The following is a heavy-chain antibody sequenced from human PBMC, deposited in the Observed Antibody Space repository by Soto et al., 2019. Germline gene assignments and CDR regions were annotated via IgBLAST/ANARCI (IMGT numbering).Heavy chain of an antibody. D-gene: IGHD5-12*01. CDR3: VRSGRRSGIDY. J-gene: IGHJ4*02. CDR2: VNPNSNET. CDR1: GYTFSSYH. V-gene: IGHV1-8*01. Sequence: QVQLVQSGAEVKKPGASVKVSCEASGYTFSSYHISWVRQASGQGLEWMGWVNPNSNETDYAQKFTGRVTMTGNTSIRTAYMELSSLRSDDTAVYYCVRSGRRSGIDYWGQGTLVTVSS.